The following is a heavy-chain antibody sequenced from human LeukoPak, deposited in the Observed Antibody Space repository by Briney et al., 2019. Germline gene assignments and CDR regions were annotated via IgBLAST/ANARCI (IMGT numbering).Heavy chain of an antibody. J-gene: IGHJ6*02. CDR3: ARVPLNYDFWSGYTYYYYYYGMDV. CDR1: GFTFSSYS. D-gene: IGHD3-3*01. CDR2: ISSSSSYI. Sequence: GGSLRLSCAASGFTFSSYSMNWVRQAPGKGLEWVSSISSSSSYIYYADLVKGRFTISRDNAKNSLYLQMNSLRAEDTAVYYCARVPLNYDFWSGYTYYYYYYGMDVWGQGTTVTVSS. V-gene: IGHV3-21*01.